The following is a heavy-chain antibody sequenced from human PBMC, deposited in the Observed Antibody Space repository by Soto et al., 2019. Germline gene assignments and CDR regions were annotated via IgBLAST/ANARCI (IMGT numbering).Heavy chain of an antibody. CDR2: IYYSGST. V-gene: IGHV4-39*01. Sequence: QLQLQESGPGLVKPSETLSLTCTVSGGSISSSSYYWGWIRQPPGKGLEWIGSIYYSGSTYYNPSRKRRVTISVDTSKNQFSLKLSSVTAADTAVYYCARHLRDTAMDYYFDYWGQGTLVTVSS. CDR3: ARHLRDTAMDYYFDY. D-gene: IGHD5-18*01. J-gene: IGHJ4*02. CDR1: GGSISSSSYY.